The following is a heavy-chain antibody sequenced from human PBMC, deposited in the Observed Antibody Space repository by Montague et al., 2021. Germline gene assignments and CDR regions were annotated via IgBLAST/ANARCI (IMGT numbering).Heavy chain of an antibody. CDR3: ARNLASAAPGAFDI. CDR2: ITLDGSST. V-gene: IGHV3-74*01. D-gene: IGHD6-13*01. Sequence: SLRLSCAVSGFSFSSYWTHWVRQAPGKGLLWVSRITLDGSSTTFADSVKGRFTTSRDNAKATLYLQMNSLRVEDTAVYYCARNLASAAPGAFDIWGQGTMVTVSS. J-gene: IGHJ3*02. CDR1: GFSFSSYW.